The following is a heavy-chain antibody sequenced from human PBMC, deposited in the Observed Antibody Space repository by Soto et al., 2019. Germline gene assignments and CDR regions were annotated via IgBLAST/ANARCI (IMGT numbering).Heavy chain of an antibody. CDR3: ARRGFLEWSDWFDP. V-gene: IGHV4-39*01. CDR2: IYYSGST. J-gene: IGHJ5*02. D-gene: IGHD3-3*01. Sequence: SETLSLTCTVSCGSISSSSYYWGWIRQPPGKGLEWIGSIYYSGSTYYNPSLKSRVTISVDTSKNQFPLKLSSVTAADTAVYYCARRGFLEWSDWFDPWGQGTLVTVSS. CDR1: CGSISSSSYY.